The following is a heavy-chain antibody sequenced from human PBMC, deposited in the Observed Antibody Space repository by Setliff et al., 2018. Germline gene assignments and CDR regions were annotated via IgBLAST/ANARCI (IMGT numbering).Heavy chain of an antibody. D-gene: IGHD6-13*01. V-gene: IGHV4-34*01. CDR1: GGSFSDYY. J-gene: IGHJ4*02. CDR2: INHSGST. Sequence: ETLSLTCTVYGGSFSDYYWGWIRQPPGKGLEWIAEINHSGSTNYNPSLESRVTISVDTSKNQVSLKLSSMTAADTAVYYCARGISSSWYPHFDYWGQGTLVTVSS. CDR3: ARGISSSWYPHFDY.